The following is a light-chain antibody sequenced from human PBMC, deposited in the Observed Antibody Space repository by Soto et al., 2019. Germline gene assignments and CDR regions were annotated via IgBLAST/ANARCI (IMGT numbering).Light chain of an antibody. CDR3: CAYTTSSTPYV. Sequence: QSALTQPASLSGSPGQSITISCTGTSSDVGGSTYVSWYQQHPGRAPQLMIYEVNNRPSGVSDRFSGSKSGNTASLTISGLQAEDEADYYGCAYTTSSTPYVFGTVHMVTVL. J-gene: IGLJ1*01. CDR2: EVN. CDR1: SSDVGGSTY. V-gene: IGLV2-14*01.